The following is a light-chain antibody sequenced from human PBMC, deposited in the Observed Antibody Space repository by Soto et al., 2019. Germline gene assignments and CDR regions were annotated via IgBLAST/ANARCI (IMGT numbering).Light chain of an antibody. Sequence: EMVLTQSPGTLSLSPGERATLSCRASQSVSSSYLAWYQQKPGQAPRLLIYGASSRATSIPDRFSGSGSGTDFTLTISRLEPEDFAVYYCQQYGSSPWTFGQGTKVEIK. J-gene: IGKJ1*01. CDR2: GAS. CDR3: QQYGSSPWT. CDR1: QSVSSSY. V-gene: IGKV3-20*01.